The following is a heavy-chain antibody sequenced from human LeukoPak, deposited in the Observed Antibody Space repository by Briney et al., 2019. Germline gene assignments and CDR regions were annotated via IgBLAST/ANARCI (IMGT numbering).Heavy chain of an antibody. CDR2: ISYDGSNK. CDR3: AREDIVVEPAAADY. V-gene: IGHV3-30*04. D-gene: IGHD2-2*01. J-gene: IGHJ4*02. CDR1: GFTFSSYA. Sequence: GGSLRLSCAASGFTFSSYAMHWVRQAPGKGLEWVAVISYDGSNKYYADSVKGRFTISRDNSKNTLYLQMNSLRAEDTAVYYCAREDIVVEPAAADYWGQGTLVTVSS.